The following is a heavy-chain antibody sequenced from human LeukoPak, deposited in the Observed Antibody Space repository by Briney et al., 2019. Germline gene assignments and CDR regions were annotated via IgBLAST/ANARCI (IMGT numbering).Heavy chain of an antibody. CDR3: ARDNDSRDPPHFDY. J-gene: IGHJ4*02. CDR2: ISYGGSNK. V-gene: IGHV3-30*04. D-gene: IGHD3-16*01. Sequence: GGSLRLSCVASGFTFNNYAVHWVRQAPGKGLEWVAVISYGGSNKYYADSVKGRFTISRDNSKNTLYLQIISLRAEDTAVYYCARDNDSRDPPHFDYWGQGTLVTVSS. CDR1: GFTFNNYA.